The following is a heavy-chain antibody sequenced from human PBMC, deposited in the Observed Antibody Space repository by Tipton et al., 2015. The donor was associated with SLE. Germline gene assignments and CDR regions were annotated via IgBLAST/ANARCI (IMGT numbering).Heavy chain of an antibody. Sequence: GLVKPSETLSLTCAVYGGSFSGHYWSWIRQPPGKGLEWVSAITDSGDGANYADSVKGRFTMSRDNYKNTLYLQMNSLRADDTATYFCAKPFSPAGAYLPYDAWGQGTVVTVSS. V-gene: IGHV3-23*01. CDR2: ITDSGDGA. D-gene: IGHD7-27*01. CDR1: GGSFSGHY. CDR3: AKPFSPAGAYLPYDA. J-gene: IGHJ3*01.